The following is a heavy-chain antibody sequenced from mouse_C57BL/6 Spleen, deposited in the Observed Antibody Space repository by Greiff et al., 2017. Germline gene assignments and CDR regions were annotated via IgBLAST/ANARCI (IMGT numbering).Heavy chain of an antibody. V-gene: IGHV3-6*01. J-gene: IGHJ2*01. CDR2: ISYDGSN. CDR1: GYSITSGYY. CDR3: ATLLGYYFDY. D-gene: IGHD6-1*01. Sequence: VQLQQSGPGLVKPSQSLSLTCSVTGYSITSGYYWNWIRQFPGNKLEWMGYISYDGSNNYNPSLKNRISITRDTSKNQFFLKLNSVTTEDTATYYCATLLGYYFDYWGQGTTLTVSS.